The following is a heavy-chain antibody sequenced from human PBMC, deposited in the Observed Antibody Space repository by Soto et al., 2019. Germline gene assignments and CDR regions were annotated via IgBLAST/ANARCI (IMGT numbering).Heavy chain of an antibody. Sequence: SETLSLTCTVSGGSISSGCYYWSWIRQHPGKGLEWIGYIYYSGSTYYNPSLKSRVTISVDTSKNQFSLKLSSVTAADTAVYYCAREYGSGSYYPSSYFDYWGQGTLVTVSS. CDR2: IYYSGST. CDR3: AREYGSGSYYPSSYFDY. CDR1: GGSISSGCYY. J-gene: IGHJ4*02. V-gene: IGHV4-31*02. D-gene: IGHD3-10*01.